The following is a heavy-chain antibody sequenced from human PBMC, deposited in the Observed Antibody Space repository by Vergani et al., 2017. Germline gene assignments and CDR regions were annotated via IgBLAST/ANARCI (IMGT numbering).Heavy chain of an antibody. Sequence: EVQLVQSGAEVKKPGESLKISCEGSGYTFTDYWVGWVRQKPGKGLEWMGVVYARDSITRYSLSFEGQVTISADKSINTAYLQWSSLKASDTAMYYCARRLCGGHCSFEYWGQGTLVTVSS. V-gene: IGHV5-51*01. CDR2: VYARDSIT. D-gene: IGHD2-21*02. CDR3: ARRLCGGHCSFEY. CDR1: GYTFTDYW. J-gene: IGHJ4*02.